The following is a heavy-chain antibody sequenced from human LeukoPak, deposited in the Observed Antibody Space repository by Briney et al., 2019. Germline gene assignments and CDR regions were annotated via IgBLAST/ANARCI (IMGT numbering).Heavy chain of an antibody. CDR2: IIPIFGTA. V-gene: IGHV1-69*05. CDR1: GGTFSSYA. Sequence: GSSVKVSCKASGGTFSSYAISWVRRAPGQGLEWMGGIIPIFGTANYAQKFQGRVTITTDESTSTAYMELSSLRSEDTAVYYCARVEMAIIIGKSNDHNYYYYMDVWGKGTTVTVSS. D-gene: IGHD5-24*01. CDR3: ARVEMAIIIGKSNDHNYYYYMDV. J-gene: IGHJ6*03.